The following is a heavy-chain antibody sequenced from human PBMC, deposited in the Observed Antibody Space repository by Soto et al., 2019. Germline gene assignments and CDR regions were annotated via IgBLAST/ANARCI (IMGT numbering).Heavy chain of an antibody. CDR3: ARGIRSVVVVAAIYYYYGMDV. CDR2: ISYDGSNK. Sequence: GGSLRLSCAASGFTFSSYAMHWVRQAPGKGLEWVAVISYDGSNKYYADSVKGRFTISRGNSKNTLYLQMNSLRAEDTAVYYCARGIRSVVVVAAIYYYYGMDVWGQGTTVTVSS. V-gene: IGHV3-30-3*01. CDR1: GFTFSSYA. D-gene: IGHD2-15*01. J-gene: IGHJ6*02.